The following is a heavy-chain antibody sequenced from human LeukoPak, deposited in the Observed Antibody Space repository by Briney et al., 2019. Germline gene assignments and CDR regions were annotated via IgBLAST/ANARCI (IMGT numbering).Heavy chain of an antibody. Sequence: GGSLRLSCAASGFTFSSYALSWVRQAPGKGLEWVSAISGSGGSTYYADSVKGRFTISRDNSKNTLYLQMNSLRAEDTAVYYCARDDSSGYPYYFDYWGQGTLVTVSS. D-gene: IGHD3-22*01. CDR2: ISGSGGST. V-gene: IGHV3-23*01. CDR1: GFTFSSYA. CDR3: ARDDSSGYPYYFDY. J-gene: IGHJ4*02.